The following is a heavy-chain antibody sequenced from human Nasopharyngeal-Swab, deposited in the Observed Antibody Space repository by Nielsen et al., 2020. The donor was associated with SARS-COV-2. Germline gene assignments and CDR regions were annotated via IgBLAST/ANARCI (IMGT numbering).Heavy chain of an antibody. Sequence: LRLSCTVSGGSISSYYWSWIRQPPGKGLEWIGYIYYSGSTNYNPSLKSRVTISVDTSKNQFSLKLSSVTAADTAVYYCAREYQSTYYYDSSGPIYDAFDIWGQGTMVTVSS. V-gene: IGHV4-59*01. D-gene: IGHD3-22*01. CDR1: GGSISSYY. CDR2: IYYSGST. J-gene: IGHJ3*02. CDR3: AREYQSTYYYDSSGPIYDAFDI.